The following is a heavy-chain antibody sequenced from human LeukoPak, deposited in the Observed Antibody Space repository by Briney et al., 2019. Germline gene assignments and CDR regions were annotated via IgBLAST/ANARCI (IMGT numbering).Heavy chain of an antibody. CDR2: IFHSGSI. CDR1: GGSISSYY. Sequence: SETLSLTCTVSGGSISSYYWSWIRQPPGKGLEWIGYIFHSGSINYNPSLKSRVTMSVDTSKNQFSLKLSSVTAADTAVYYCAREASSGWHIDYWGQGTLVTVSS. D-gene: IGHD6-19*01. CDR3: AREASSGWHIDY. V-gene: IGHV4-59*01. J-gene: IGHJ4*02.